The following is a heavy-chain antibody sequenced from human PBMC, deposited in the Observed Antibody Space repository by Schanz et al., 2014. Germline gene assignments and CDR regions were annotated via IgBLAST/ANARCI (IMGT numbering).Heavy chain of an antibody. J-gene: IGHJ6*02. CDR3: ARQRSYFYAMDV. CDR1: GFTFTTNA. Sequence: VQLLESGGGLVQPGGSLKLSCAASGFTFTTNAMSWVRQPPGKGLEWVSAISGNGGSTYFADSVKGRFTISRDSAKNSLYLQMNSLRAEDTAVYYCARQRSYFYAMDVWGQGTTVTVSS. CDR2: ISGNGGST. V-gene: IGHV3-23*01.